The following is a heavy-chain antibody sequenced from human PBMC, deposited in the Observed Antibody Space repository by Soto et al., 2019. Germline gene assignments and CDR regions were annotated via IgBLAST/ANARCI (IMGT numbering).Heavy chain of an antibody. CDR2: MNPNSGNT. Sequence: ASVKVSCKASGYTFTSYDINWVRQATGQGLEWIGWMNPNSGNTDYAQKFQERVTMTRDMSASTAYMELSSLRSEDTAVYYCAADPNYDYVWGQGTLVTVSS. CDR3: AADPNYDYV. CDR1: GYTFTSYD. D-gene: IGHD3-16*01. J-gene: IGHJ4*02. V-gene: IGHV1-8*01.